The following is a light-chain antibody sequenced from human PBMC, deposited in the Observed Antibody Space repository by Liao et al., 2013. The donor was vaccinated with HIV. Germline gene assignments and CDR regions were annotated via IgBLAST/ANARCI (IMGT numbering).Light chain of an antibody. CDR2: QDS. J-gene: IGLJ1*01. Sequence: SYELTQPPSVSVSPGQTASITCSGDKLEDKFVCWFQQKPGQSPVLVIYQDSKRPSGIPARFSGSNSGNTATLTISGTQAMDEADYYCQAWDSSFYVFGTGTKVTVL. CDR1: KLEDKF. CDR3: QAWDSSFYV. V-gene: IGLV3-1*01.